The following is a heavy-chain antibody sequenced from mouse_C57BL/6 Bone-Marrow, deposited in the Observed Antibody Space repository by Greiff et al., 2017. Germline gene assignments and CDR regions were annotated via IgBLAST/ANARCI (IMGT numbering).Heavy chain of an antibody. V-gene: IGHV3-6*01. Sequence: EVKLMESGPGLVKPSQSLSLTCSVTGYSITSGYYWNWIRQFPGNKLEWMGYISYDGSNNYNPSLKNRISITRDTSKNQFFLKLNSVTTEDTATYYGARGYYGSSSYYFDYWGQGTTLTVSS. CDR2: ISYDGSN. J-gene: IGHJ2*01. CDR3: ARGYYGSSSYYFDY. D-gene: IGHD1-1*01. CDR1: GYSITSGYY.